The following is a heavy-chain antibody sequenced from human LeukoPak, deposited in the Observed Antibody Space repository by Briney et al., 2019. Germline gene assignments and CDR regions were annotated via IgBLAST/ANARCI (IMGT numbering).Heavy chain of an antibody. CDR1: GFTFSSHT. V-gene: IGHV3-23*01. J-gene: IGHJ4*02. CDR3: AKETGEPPYYFDY. D-gene: IGHD2-8*02. Sequence: GGSLRLSCAASGFTFSSHTMNWVRQAPGKGLEWVSSISSGSNTIFYADSVKGRFTISRDNSKNTLYLQMNSLRAEDTAVYYCAKETGEPPYYFDYWGQGTLVTVSS. CDR2: ISSGSNTI.